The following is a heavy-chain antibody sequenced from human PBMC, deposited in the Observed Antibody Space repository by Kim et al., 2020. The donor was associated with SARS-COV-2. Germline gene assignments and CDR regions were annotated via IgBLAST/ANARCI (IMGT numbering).Heavy chain of an antibody. CDR3: ARGGGNSDYYDSSGPDDFDI. Sequence: SVKVSCKASGYTFSSYAISWVRQAPGQGLEWMGWIIPIIGTANYAQKFQGRVTITADESTSTAYMELSSLRSEDTAVYYCARGGGNSDYYDSSGPDDFDIWGKEKRLTV. D-gene: IGHD3-22*01. J-gene: IGHJ3*02. CDR2: IIPIIGTA. V-gene: IGHV1-69*13. CDR1: GYTFSSYA.